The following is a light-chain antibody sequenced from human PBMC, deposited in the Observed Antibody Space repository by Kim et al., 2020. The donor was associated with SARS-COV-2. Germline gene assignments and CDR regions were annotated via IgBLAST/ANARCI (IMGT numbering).Light chain of an antibody. CDR3: LLSYSGARWV. CDR1: TGAVTSGHY. J-gene: IGLJ3*02. CDR2: DTS. V-gene: IGLV7-46*01. Sequence: QAVVTQEPSLTVSPGETVTLTCGSNTGAVTSGHYPYWFQQKPGQAPRTLIYDTSNKHSWTPARFSGSLLGGKAALTLSGAQPEDEAEYYCLLSYSGARWVFGGGTKLTVL.